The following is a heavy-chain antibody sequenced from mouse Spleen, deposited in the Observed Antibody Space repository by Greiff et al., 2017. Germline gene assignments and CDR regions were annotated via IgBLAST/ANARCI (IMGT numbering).Heavy chain of an antibody. D-gene: IGHD2-4*01. CDR1: GYTFTSYD. CDR2: IYPRDGST. J-gene: IGHJ4*01. CDR3: AREDYDDYYAMDY. V-gene: IGHV1-85*01. Sequence: VKLMESGPELVKPGASVKLSCKASGYTFTSYDINWVKQRPGQGLEWIGWIYPRDGSTKYNEKFKGKATLTVDTSSSTAYMELHSLTSEDSAVYFCAREDYDDYYAMDYWGQGTSVTVSS.